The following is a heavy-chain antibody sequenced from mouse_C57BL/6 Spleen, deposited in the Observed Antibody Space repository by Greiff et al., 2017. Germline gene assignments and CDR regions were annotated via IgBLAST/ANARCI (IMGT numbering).Heavy chain of an antibody. CDR2: IRNKANGYTT. V-gene: IGHV7-3*01. J-gene: IGHJ2*01. D-gene: IGHD1-1*01. CDR3: ARCITTVVSYFDY. Sequence: EVKLMESGGGLVQPGGSLSLSCAASGFTFTDYYMSWVRQPPGKALEWLGFIRNKANGYTTEYSESVKGRFTISRDNSQSILYLQMNARRAEDSATYYCARCITTVVSYFDYWGQGTTLTVSS. CDR1: GFTFTDYY.